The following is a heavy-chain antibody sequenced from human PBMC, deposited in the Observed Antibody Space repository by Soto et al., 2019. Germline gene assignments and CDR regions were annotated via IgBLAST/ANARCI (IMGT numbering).Heavy chain of an antibody. Sequence: ASVKVSCKTSGYIFTSYCVAWGRQAPGQGLEWMGWVIAYNYDTTYAQNVQGRVTMTTDTSTSTAYMELASLRSDDTAVYYCARVGSVAAGRPFDYWGQGTLVTRLL. CDR3: ARVGSVAAGRPFDY. CDR1: GYIFTSYC. V-gene: IGHV1-18*01. J-gene: IGHJ4*02. CDR2: VIAYNYDT. D-gene: IGHD2-15*01.